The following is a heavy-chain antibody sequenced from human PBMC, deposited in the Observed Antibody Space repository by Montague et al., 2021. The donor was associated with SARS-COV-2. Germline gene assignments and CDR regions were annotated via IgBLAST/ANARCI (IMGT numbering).Heavy chain of an antibody. J-gene: IGHJ4*02. CDR3: VGGGSNAY. Sequence: SLRLSCPASGFTFKNYWMTRVRQAPGKGLEWLANIGRDESERYYGDPAKGRFTISRDNARNSLSLQMISLRVVDTAVYYCVGGGSNAYWGQGTLVTVSS. D-gene: IGHD3-10*01. CDR1: GFTFKNYW. CDR2: IGRDESER. V-gene: IGHV3-7*01.